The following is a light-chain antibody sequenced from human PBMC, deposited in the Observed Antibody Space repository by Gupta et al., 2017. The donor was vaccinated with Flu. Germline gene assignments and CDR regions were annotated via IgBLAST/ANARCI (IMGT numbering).Light chain of an antibody. CDR3: NSYTSSSTPGV. CDR2: EVS. CDR1: SSDIGAYNY. J-gene: IGLJ3*02. Sequence: ITISCTGTSSDIGAYNYVSWYQQHPGKAPKLMIYEVSNRPSGVSNRFSGSKSGNTASLTISGLQAEDEADYYCNSYTSSSTPGVFGGGTKLTVL. V-gene: IGLV2-14*01.